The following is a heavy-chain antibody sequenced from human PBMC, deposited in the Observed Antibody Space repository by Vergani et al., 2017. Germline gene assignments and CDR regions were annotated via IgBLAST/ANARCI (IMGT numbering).Heavy chain of an antibody. D-gene: IGHD3-22*01. CDR1: GGTFSSYA. J-gene: IGHJ2*01. Sequence: QVQLVQSGAEVKKPGSSVKVSCKASGGTFSSYAISWVRQAPGQGLEWMGGFDPEDGETIYAQKFQGRVTMTEDTSTDTAYMELSSLRSEDTAVYYCATGSQVVITDDRYFDLWGRGTLVTVSS. CDR2: FDPEDGET. CDR3: ATGSQVVITDDRYFDL. V-gene: IGHV1-24*01.